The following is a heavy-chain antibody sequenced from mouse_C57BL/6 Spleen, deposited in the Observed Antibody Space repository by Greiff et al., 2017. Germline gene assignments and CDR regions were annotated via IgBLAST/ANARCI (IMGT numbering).Heavy chain of an antibody. J-gene: IGHJ3*01. V-gene: IGHV5-16*01. CDR3: AIYYDYDGAWFAY. CDR2: INYDGSST. D-gene: IGHD2-4*01. Sequence: EVKLMESEGGLVQPGSSMKLSCTASGFTFSDYYMAWVRQVPEKGLEWVANINYDGSSTYYLDSLKSRFIISRDNAKNILYLQMSSLKSEDTATYYCAIYYDYDGAWFAYWGQGTLVTVSA. CDR1: GFTFSDYY.